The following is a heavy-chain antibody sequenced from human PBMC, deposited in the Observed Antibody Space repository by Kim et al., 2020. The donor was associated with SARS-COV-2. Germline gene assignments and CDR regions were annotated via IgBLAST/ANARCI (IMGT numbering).Heavy chain of an antibody. J-gene: IGHJ4*02. D-gene: IGHD3-22*01. Sequence: VKGPFTISRDNAKNSLYLQMNSLRAEDTAVYYCARDSEDSSDQGTYYFDYWGQGTLVTVSS. V-gene: IGHV3-21*01. CDR3: ARDSEDSSDQGTYYFDY.